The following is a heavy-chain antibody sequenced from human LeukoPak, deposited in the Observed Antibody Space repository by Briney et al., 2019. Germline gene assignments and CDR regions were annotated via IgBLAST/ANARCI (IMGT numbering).Heavy chain of an antibody. Sequence: PSQTLSLTCALSGDSVSSNSVAWNWIRQSPSRGLEWLGRTYYRSNWYNDYAVSVKSRITINPDTSKNQFSLQLNSVTPEDTAVYFCARYMSSSKIFDYWGQGTLVTVSS. V-gene: IGHV6-1*01. CDR1: GDSVSSNSVA. CDR3: ARYMSSSKIFDY. D-gene: IGHD6-6*01. CDR2: TYYRSNWYN. J-gene: IGHJ4*02.